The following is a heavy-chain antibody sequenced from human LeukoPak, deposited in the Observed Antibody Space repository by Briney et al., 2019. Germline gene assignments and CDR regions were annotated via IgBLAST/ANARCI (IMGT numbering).Heavy chain of an antibody. V-gene: IGHV3-33*01. Sequence: GRSLRLSCAASGFIFSSYGMHWVRQAPGKGLEWVAVIHYDGSNKYYADSVRGRFTISRDNSKNTLFLQMSSLRAEDTAVYYCARDTFYSSGVYGLDVWGQGTTVTVSS. CDR1: GFIFSSYG. J-gene: IGHJ6*02. CDR3: ARDTFYSSGVYGLDV. CDR2: IHYDGSNK. D-gene: IGHD3-22*01.